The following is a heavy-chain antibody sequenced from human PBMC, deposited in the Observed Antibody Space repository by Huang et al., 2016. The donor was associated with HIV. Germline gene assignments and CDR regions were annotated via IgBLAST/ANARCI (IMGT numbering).Heavy chain of an antibody. CDR1: GFSFRTYG. D-gene: IGHD1-26*01. V-gene: IGHV3-30*18. Sequence: VQLVESGGGVVQPGRSLRLACAASGFSFRTYGLHGVRQAPGKGLEGVAVISYDGSNKYYAHSVKGRFTISRDTSENKVYLQMNSLRHEDTAVYYCAKDGADEEWDIDYWGQGTLVTVSS. CDR3: AKDGADEEWDIDY. J-gene: IGHJ4*02. CDR2: ISYDGSNK.